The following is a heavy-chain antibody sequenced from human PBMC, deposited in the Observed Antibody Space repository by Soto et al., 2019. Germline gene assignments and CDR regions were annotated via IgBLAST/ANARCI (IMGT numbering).Heavy chain of an antibody. CDR1: GYSFTSYW. V-gene: IGHV5-51*01. D-gene: IGHD3-16*01. J-gene: IGHJ6*02. CDR3: ARHHSNYVWGRKYYYYYYGMDV. Sequence: GESLKISCKGSGYSFTSYWIGWVRQMPGKGLEWMGIIYPGDSDTRYSPSFQGQVTISADKSISTAYLQWSSLKASDTATYYCARHHSNYVWGRKYYYYYYGMDVWGQGTTVTVSS. CDR2: IYPGDSDT.